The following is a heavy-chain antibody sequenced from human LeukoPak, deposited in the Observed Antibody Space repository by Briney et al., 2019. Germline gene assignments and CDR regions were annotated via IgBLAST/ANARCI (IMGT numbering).Heavy chain of an antibody. CDR2: INHSGST. CDR3: ARLEGSGSYYYYGMDV. Sequence: SETLSLTCAVYGGSFSGYYWSWIRQPPGKGLEWIGEINHSGSTNYNPSLKSRVTISVDTSKNQFSLKLSSVTAADTAVYYCARLEGSGSYYYYGMDVWGKGTTVTVSS. V-gene: IGHV4-34*01. D-gene: IGHD3-10*01. CDR1: GGSFSGYY. J-gene: IGHJ6*04.